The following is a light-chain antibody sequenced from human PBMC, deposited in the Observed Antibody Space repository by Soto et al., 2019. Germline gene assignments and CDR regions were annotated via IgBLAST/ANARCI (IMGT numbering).Light chain of an antibody. CDR1: QSISSF. Sequence: DIQMTQSPSSLSASVGDRVTITCRASQSISSFLNWYWQKPGKAPELLIFATSSLQSGAPSRFSGGGSETDFTLTISSLRPEDFATYYCQQSYNTPWTFGQGTKVEI. CDR2: ATS. J-gene: IGKJ1*01. V-gene: IGKV1-39*01. CDR3: QQSYNTPWT.